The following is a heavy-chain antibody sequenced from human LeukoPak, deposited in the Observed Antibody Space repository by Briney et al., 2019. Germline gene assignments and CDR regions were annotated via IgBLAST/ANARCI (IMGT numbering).Heavy chain of an antibody. J-gene: IGHJ4*02. Sequence: PGGSLRLSCAASGFTFSSYGMSWVRQAPGKGLEWVSAISGSGGSTYYADSVKGRFTISRDNSKNTLYLQMNSLRAEDTAVYYCASLVGIAAAALFDYWGQGTLVTVSS. CDR3: ASLVGIAAAALFDY. D-gene: IGHD6-13*01. V-gene: IGHV3-23*01. CDR2: ISGSGGST. CDR1: GFTFSSYG.